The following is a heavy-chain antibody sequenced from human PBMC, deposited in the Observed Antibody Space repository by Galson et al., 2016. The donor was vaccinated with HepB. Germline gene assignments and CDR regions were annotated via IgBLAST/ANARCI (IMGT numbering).Heavy chain of an antibody. V-gene: IGHV3-53*01. D-gene: IGHD3-9*01. J-gene: IGHJ4*02. CDR3: ARHTDSASRADW. CDR1: GFTVSDNY. CDR2: IYSAGDT. Sequence: SLRLSCAASGFTVSDNYMSWVRQAPGKGLEWVSIIYSAGDTYYEDSVKGRFTVSRDDSKNILYLQMNSLRPEDTAVYYCARHTDSASRADWWGQGTLVTVSS.